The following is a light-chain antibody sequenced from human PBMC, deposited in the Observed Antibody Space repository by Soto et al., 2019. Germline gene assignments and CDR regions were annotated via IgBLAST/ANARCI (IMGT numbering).Light chain of an antibody. J-gene: IGLJ1*01. CDR2: EVS. CDR1: SRDVGGYNY. Sequence: QSALTQPPSASGSPGQSVTISCTGTSRDVGGYNYVSWYQQHPGKAPKLMIYEVSKRPSGVPDRFSGSKSGNTASLTVSGLQPEDEADYYCSSYAGSSKSFFGTGTKVTV. CDR3: SSYAGSSKSF. V-gene: IGLV2-8*01.